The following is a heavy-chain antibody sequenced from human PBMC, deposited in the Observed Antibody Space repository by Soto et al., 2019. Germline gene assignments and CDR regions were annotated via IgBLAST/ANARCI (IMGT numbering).Heavy chain of an antibody. CDR3: ARGRSYDFWSGYSQAYYYYYGMDV. V-gene: IGHV1-69*13. D-gene: IGHD3-3*01. J-gene: IGHJ6*02. Sequence: GASVKVSCKASGGTFSSYAIRWVRQAPGQGLEWIGGIIPIFGTANYAQKFQGRVTITADESTSTAYMELSSLRSEDTAVYYCARGRSYDFWSGYSQAYYYYYGMDVWGQGTTVTVSS. CDR2: IIPIFGTA. CDR1: GGTFSSYA.